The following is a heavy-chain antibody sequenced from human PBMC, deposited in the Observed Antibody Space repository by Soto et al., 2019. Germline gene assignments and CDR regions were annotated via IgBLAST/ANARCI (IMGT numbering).Heavy chain of an antibody. V-gene: IGHV3-23*01. Sequence: EVQLLESGGGLVQPGGSLRLSCAASGFTFSSYAMSWVRQAPGKGLEWVSAISGSGGSTYYADSVKGRFTTSRDNSKNTLYLQMNSLRAEDTAVYYCAKLFTVVVTAINDYWGQGTLVTVSS. CDR1: GFTFSSYA. CDR2: ISGSGGST. CDR3: AKLFTVVVTAINDY. J-gene: IGHJ4*02. D-gene: IGHD2-21*02.